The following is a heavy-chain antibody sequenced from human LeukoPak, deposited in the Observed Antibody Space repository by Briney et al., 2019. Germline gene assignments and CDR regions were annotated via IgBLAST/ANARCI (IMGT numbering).Heavy chain of an antibody. CDR3: AKDVRRAEYCSGTTCYTSSFDY. CDR1: GFTFKNFA. V-gene: IGHV3-23*01. Sequence: GGSLRLSCAASGFTFKNFAMTWVRQAPGKGLEWVSTISATGGGSYYADSVKGRFTISRDNSKDTLSLQMNTLRAEDTAVYYCAKDVRRAEYCSGTTCYTSSFDYWGQGTLVTVSS. D-gene: IGHD2-2*02. J-gene: IGHJ4*02. CDR2: ISATGGGS.